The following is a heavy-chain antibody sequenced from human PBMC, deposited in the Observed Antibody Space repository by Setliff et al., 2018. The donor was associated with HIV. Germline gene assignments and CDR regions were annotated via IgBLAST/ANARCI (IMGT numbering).Heavy chain of an antibody. V-gene: IGHV3-15*01. CDR2: IKRKSDGGTA. CDR3: AAPRSNLDDSSIAY. Sequence: PGGSLRLSCTASGLKLSFSFAWLSWVRQVPGKGLEWVGRIKRKSDGGTADYGAPVQGRFTISRDDSKKTLYLQMNNLKTEDTGVYYCAAPRSNLDDSSIAYWGQGTQVTVSS. D-gene: IGHD3-22*01. J-gene: IGHJ4*02. CDR1: GLKLSFSFAW.